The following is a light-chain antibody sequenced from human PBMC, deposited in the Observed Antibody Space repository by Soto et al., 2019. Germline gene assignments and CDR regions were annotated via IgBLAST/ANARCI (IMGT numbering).Light chain of an antibody. CDR1: SGHSSYG. J-gene: IGLJ2*01. Sequence: QPVLTQSPSASGSLGASVKLTCTLSSGHSSYGIAWHQQQPEKGPRYLMKLNSDGSHTRGDGIPDRFSGSSSGAERYLTISSLQSEDEADYYCQTWGTGIPVVFGGGTKVTVL. CDR3: QTWGTGIPVV. V-gene: IGLV4-69*01. CDR2: LNSDGSH.